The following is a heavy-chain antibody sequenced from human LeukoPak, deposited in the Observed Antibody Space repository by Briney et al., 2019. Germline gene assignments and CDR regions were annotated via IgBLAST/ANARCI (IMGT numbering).Heavy chain of an antibody. V-gene: IGHV3-30*18. Sequence: GGSLRLSCAASGFPFSGYGNHWVRQAPGKGLEWVALISYDGSNKYYADSVKGRFTISRDNSKNTLYLQMNSLRAEDTAVYYCANSYSDSSGYHYYDYWDRGTLVTVSS. CDR1: GFPFSGYG. D-gene: IGHD3-22*01. J-gene: IGHJ4*02. CDR3: ANSYSDSSGYHYYDY. CDR2: ISYDGSNK.